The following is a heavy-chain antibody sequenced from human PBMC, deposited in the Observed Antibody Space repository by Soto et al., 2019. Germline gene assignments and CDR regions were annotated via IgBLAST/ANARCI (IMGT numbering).Heavy chain of an antibody. CDR1: GFTFSSYA. J-gene: IGHJ4*02. V-gene: IGHV3-30-3*01. Sequence: QVQLVESGGGVVQPGRSLRLSCAASGFTFSSYAMHWVRQAPGKGLEWVAGISYDGSNKYYADSVKGRFTISRDNSKNTLYLQMNSLRAEDTAVYYCAREGVRGVTFDYWGQGTLVTVSS. CDR2: ISYDGSNK. CDR3: AREGVRGVTFDY. D-gene: IGHD3-10*02.